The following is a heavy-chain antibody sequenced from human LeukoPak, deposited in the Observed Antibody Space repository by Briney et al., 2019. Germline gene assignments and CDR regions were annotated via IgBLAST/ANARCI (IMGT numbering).Heavy chain of an antibody. CDR1: GFAFSTYA. J-gene: IGHJ4*02. V-gene: IGHV3-23*01. CDR3: ATGEGIAVAGTLDY. Sequence: GGSLRLSCAASGFAFSTYAMNWVRQAPGKGLEWVSVISGSGGSIYYADSVKGRFTISKDKAKNTMDLQMNSLRAEDTAVYYCATGEGIAVAGTLDYWGQGTLVTVSS. CDR2: ISGSGGSI. D-gene: IGHD6-19*01.